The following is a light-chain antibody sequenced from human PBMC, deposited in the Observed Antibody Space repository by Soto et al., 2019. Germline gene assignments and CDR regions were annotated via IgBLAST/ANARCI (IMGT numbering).Light chain of an antibody. CDR1: SRDVGAYNY. Sequence: QSALTQPASVSGSPGQSITISCTGTSRDVGAYNYVSWYQQHPGKAPKLIIYEVNNRPSGVSNRFSGSKSGDTASLTISGLQTEDEADYYCNSFTSSTTWVFGGGTKLTVL. CDR2: EVN. V-gene: IGLV2-14*01. J-gene: IGLJ3*02. CDR3: NSFTSSTTWV.